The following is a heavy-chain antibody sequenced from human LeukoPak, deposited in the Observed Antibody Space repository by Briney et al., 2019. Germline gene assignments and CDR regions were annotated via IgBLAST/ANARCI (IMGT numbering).Heavy chain of an antibody. CDR3: AKHSSSWYPLDVFDI. J-gene: IGHJ3*02. D-gene: IGHD6-13*01. CDR2: ISGSGGST. V-gene: IGHV3-23*01. Sequence: VRQAPXXXLEWVSAISGSGGSTYYADSVKGRFTISRDNSKNTLYLQMNSLRAEDTAVYYCAKHSSSWYPLDVFDIWGQGTMVTVSS.